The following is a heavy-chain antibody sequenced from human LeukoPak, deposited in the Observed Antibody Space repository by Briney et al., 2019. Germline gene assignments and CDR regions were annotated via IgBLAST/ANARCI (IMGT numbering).Heavy chain of an antibody. J-gene: IGHJ6*04. D-gene: IGHD3-10*02. V-gene: IGHV3-30*02. CDR1: GFTFSTSA. CDR2: LQTDGNTK. Sequence: GGSLRLSCGASGFTFSTSAMDWVRQAPGKGLEWVAFLQTDGNTKNYADSVKGRFTISRDNAKNSLYLQMNSLRAEDTAVYYCAELGITMIGGVWGKGTTVTISS. CDR3: AELGITMIGGV.